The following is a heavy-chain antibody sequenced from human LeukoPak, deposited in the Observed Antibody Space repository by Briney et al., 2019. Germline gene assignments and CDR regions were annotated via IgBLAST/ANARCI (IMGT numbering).Heavy chain of an antibody. D-gene: IGHD6-13*01. J-gene: IGHJ4*02. CDR2: ISISGGST. Sequence: PGGSLRLSCAASGFTFSSYAMSWVRQAPGKGLEWVSAISISGGSTYYADFVRGRFTTSRDNSNNTLYLQVNSLRAEDTAVYYCAKGDSSSWNFDYWGQGTLSPSPQ. V-gene: IGHV3-23*01. CDR1: GFTFSSYA. CDR3: AKGDSSSWNFDY.